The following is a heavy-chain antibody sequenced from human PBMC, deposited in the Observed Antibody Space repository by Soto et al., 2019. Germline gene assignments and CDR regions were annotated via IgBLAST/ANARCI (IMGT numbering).Heavy chain of an antibody. D-gene: IGHD4-4*01. J-gene: IGHJ6*03. V-gene: IGHV1-18*01. CDR2: ISPYNGNT. CDR1: GYTFSSYA. Sequence: ASVKVSCKASGYTFSSYAISWVRQAPGQGLEWMGWISPYNGNTNYAQNLQGRVTTTTDTSTTTAYMELRSLRSDDTAIYYCARGTTVTTTPTYYYMDVWXKGXTVXVSS. CDR3: ARGTTVTTTPTYYYMDV.